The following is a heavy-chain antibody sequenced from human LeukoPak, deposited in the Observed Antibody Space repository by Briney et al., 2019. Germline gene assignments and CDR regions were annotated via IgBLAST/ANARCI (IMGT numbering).Heavy chain of an antibody. CDR2: IYYSGST. D-gene: IGHD3-22*01. J-gene: IGHJ5*02. CDR1: GGSISSYY. Sequence: RTSETLSLTCTVSGGSISSYYWSWIRRPPGKGLEWIGYIYYSGSTNYNPSLKSRVTISVDTSKNQFSLKLSSVTAADTAVYYCARVSGYTHNWFDPWGQGTLATVSS. CDR3: ARVSGYTHNWFDP. V-gene: IGHV4-59*01.